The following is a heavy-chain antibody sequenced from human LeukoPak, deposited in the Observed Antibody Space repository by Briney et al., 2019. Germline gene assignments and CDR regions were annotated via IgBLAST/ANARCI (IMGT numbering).Heavy chain of an antibody. Sequence: GGSLRLSCAASGFTFSSYAMHWVRQAPGKGLEWVAVISYDGSNKYYADSVKGRFTISRDNSKNTLYLQMNSLRAEDTAVYYCARVMVPAAQRFDYWGQGTLVTVSS. CDR3: ARVMVPAAQRFDY. D-gene: IGHD2-2*01. V-gene: IGHV3-30-3*01. CDR1: GFTFSSYA. CDR2: ISYDGSNK. J-gene: IGHJ4*02.